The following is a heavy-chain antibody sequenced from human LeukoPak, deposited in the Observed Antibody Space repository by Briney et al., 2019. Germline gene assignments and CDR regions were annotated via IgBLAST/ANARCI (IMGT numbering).Heavy chain of an antibody. CDR3: AKASRNCSRTSCYEYFQH. J-gene: IGHJ1*01. Sequence: GGSLRLSCAASGFAFSSSAMSWVRQARGKGLEWVSVISGSGGSTYYADSVKGRVTISRDNSKNTLYLQMNSLRAEDTAVYYCAKASRNCSRTSCYEYFQHWGQGTLVTVSS. CDR2: ISGSGGST. CDR1: GFAFSSSA. D-gene: IGHD2-2*01. V-gene: IGHV3-23*01.